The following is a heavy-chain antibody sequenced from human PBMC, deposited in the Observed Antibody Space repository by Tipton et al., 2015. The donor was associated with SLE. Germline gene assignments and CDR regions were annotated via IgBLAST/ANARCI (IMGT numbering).Heavy chain of an antibody. CDR1: GGSFSGYF. V-gene: IGHV4-34*01. Sequence: TLSLTCAVYGGSFSGYFWSWIRQLPDKGLEWIGEINHSGTTNCNPSLKSRVTISVDTSKNQFSLKLSSVTAADTAVYYCARRRSWNEVDFDYWGQGTLVTVSS. J-gene: IGHJ4*02. CDR2: INHSGTT. CDR3: ARRRSWNEVDFDY. D-gene: IGHD1-1*01.